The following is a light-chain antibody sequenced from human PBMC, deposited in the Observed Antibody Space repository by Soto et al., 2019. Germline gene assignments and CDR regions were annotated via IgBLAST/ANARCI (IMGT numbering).Light chain of an antibody. CDR1: SSDVDDYNF. V-gene: IGLV2-11*01. CDR2: DVT. CDR3: CSYAGGDFFEVV. J-gene: IGLJ7*01. Sequence: QSALTQPRSVSGSPGQSVTISCTGTSSDVDDYNFVSWYQQHPGTAPKLMIYDVTKRPSGVPARFSGSRSGNTASLTISGLQIEDEAHYYCCSYAGGDFFEVVFGGGTQLTVL.